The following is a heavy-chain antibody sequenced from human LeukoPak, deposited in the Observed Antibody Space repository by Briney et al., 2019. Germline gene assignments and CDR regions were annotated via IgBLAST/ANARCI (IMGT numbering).Heavy chain of an antibody. CDR2: IYYSGTT. Sequence: SETLSLTCTVSGGSVSSSYWSWIRQPPGKGLEWIGYIYYSGTTNYTPSLKSRVPISVDRSKNQFSLKLTSVTAADTAVYYCARHLSRAFDIWGQGTMVTVSS. V-gene: IGHV4-59*08. J-gene: IGHJ3*02. CDR3: ARHLSRAFDI. CDR1: GGSVSSSY. D-gene: IGHD3-9*01.